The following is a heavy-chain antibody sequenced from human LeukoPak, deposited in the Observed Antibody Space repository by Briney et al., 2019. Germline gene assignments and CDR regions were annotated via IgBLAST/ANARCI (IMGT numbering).Heavy chain of an antibody. Sequence: GRSLRLSCAASGFTFSSYAMHWVRQAPGKGLEWVAVISYDGSNKYYADSVKGRFTISRDNSKNMLYLQMNSLRAEDTAVYYCATVEMATIFDYWGQGTLVTVSS. V-gene: IGHV3-30-3*01. CDR1: GFTFSSYA. CDR2: ISYDGSNK. CDR3: ATVEMATIFDY. J-gene: IGHJ4*02. D-gene: IGHD5-24*01.